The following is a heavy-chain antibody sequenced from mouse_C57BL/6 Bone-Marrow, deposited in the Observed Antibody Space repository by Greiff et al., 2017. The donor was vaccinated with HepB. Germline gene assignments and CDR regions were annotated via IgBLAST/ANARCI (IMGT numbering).Heavy chain of an antibody. CDR2: IRNKANGYTT. CDR3: ARSGGGYSLFAY. Sequence: EVQLQESGGGLVQPGGSLSLSCAASGFTFTDYYMSWVRQPPGKALEWLGFIRNKANGYTTEYSASVKGRFTISRDNSQSILYLQMNALRAEDSATYYCARSGGGYSLFAYWGQGTLVTVSA. D-gene: IGHD2-3*01. J-gene: IGHJ3*01. CDR1: GFTFTDYY. V-gene: IGHV7-3*01.